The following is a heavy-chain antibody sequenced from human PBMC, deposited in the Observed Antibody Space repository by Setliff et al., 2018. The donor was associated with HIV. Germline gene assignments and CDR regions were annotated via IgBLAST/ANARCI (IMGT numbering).Heavy chain of an antibody. CDR2: IYASGT. CDR3: AREGLWNCRGGTCNDGLDI. CDR1: GGSIGTYY. V-gene: IGHV4-4*07. D-gene: IGHD2-15*01. Sequence: PSETLSLTCTVSGGSIGTYYWNWIRLPAGKGLEWIGHIYASGTNYNPSLKSRVTMSLDTSKRQFSLKLTSVTAADTAVYYCAREGLWNCRGGTCNDGLDIWGQGTKVTVSS. J-gene: IGHJ3*02.